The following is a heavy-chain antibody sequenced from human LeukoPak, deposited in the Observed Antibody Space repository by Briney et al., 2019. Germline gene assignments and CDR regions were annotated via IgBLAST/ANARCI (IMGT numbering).Heavy chain of an antibody. CDR2: IKQDGSEK. Sequence: GGSLRLSCAASGFTFSSYWMSWVRQAPGKGLEWVANIKQDGSEKYYVDSVKGRFTISRDNAKNSLYLQMNSLRAEDTAVYYCARETGYFDWLSSTHLDYWGQGTLVTVSS. V-gene: IGHV3-7*01. D-gene: IGHD3-9*01. CDR3: ARETGYFDWLSSTHLDY. CDR1: GFTFSSYW. J-gene: IGHJ4*02.